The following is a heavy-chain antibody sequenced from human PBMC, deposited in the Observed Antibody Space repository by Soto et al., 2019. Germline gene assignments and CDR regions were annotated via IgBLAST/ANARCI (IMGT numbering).Heavy chain of an antibody. D-gene: IGHD6-13*01. V-gene: IGHV4-59*01. CDR2: IYYSGST. CDR3: AERVGTNCP. CDR1: GDSISSYY. J-gene: IGHJ4*03. Sequence: QVQLQESGPRLVKPSETLSLTCTVSGDSISSYYWTWIRQPPGKGLEWIGYIYYSGSTNYNPSLKSPITKTVDTAKNPFSLELTSVTGAETGVYFRAERVGTNCPWGQGNLVT.